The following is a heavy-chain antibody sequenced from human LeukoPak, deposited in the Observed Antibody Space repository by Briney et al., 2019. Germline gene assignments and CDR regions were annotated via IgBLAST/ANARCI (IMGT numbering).Heavy chain of an antibody. Sequence: PSETLSLTCTVSGGSISSYYWSWIRQPPGKGLEWIGYIYYSGSTNHNPSLKSRVTISVDTSKNQFSLKLCSVTAADTAVYYCARGTEVVLLWFGELLGWGQGTLVTVSS. CDR3: ARGTEVVLLWFGELLG. V-gene: IGHV4-59*01. CDR1: GGSISSYY. D-gene: IGHD3-10*01. CDR2: IYYSGST. J-gene: IGHJ4*02.